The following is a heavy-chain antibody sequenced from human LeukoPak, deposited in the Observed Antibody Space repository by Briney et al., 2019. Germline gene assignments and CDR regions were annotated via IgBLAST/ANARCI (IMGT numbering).Heavy chain of an antibody. V-gene: IGHV3-11*04. CDR1: GFTFSDYY. CDR2: IGRSGTTI. CDR3: ARDLSRYSSRGPYWFDP. Sequence: PGGSLRLSCAASGFTFSDYYMSWIRQVPGKGLEWVSYIGRSGTTIHYADSVKGRFTISWDNAKKSLYLQMNSLRAEDTAVYYCARDLSRYSSRGPYWFDPWGQGTLVTVSS. D-gene: IGHD6-13*01. J-gene: IGHJ5*02.